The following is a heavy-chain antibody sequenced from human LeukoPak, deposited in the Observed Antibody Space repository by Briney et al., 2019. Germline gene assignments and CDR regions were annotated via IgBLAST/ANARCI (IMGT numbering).Heavy chain of an antibody. D-gene: IGHD3-10*01. J-gene: IGHJ5*02. CDR3: ARVLLLWFGELWYNWFDP. CDR1: GGSISSYY. Sequence: NASETLSLTCTFSGGSISSYYWGLLRQPPGKGLEWIGSIYYSGSTYYNPSLKSRVTISVDTSKNQFSLKLSSVTAADTAVYYCARVLLLWFGELWYNWFDPWGQGTLVTVSS. V-gene: IGHV4-39*01. CDR2: IYYSGST.